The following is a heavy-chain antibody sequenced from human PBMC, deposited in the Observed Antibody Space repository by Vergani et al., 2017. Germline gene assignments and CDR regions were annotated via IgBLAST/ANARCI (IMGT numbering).Heavy chain of an antibody. CDR2: ITGGGGST. Sequence: EVQLLESGGGLVQPGGSLRLSCAASGFTFISYAMSWVRQAPGKGLEWVSAITGGGGSTFYADSVKGRFTISRDNSKDTLYLQMNSLRAEDTALYYCAKDSSGWFAFDIWGQGTMVTVSS. D-gene: IGHD6-19*01. CDR3: AKDSSGWFAFDI. J-gene: IGHJ3*02. CDR1: GFTFISYA. V-gene: IGHV3-23*01.